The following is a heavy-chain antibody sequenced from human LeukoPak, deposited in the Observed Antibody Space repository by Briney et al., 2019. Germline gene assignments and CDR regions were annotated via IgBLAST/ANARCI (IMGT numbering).Heavy chain of an antibody. D-gene: IGHD3-3*01. Sequence: TSETLSLTCAVYGGSFSGYSWTWIRQPPGKGLEWIGELNHYGTTNYNPSLKSRVTISVDTSKNQFSLKLSSVTAADTALYFCARGRRSGYYKGRYFDYWGQGALVTVSS. J-gene: IGHJ4*02. CDR3: ARGRRSGYYKGRYFDY. CDR2: LNHYGTT. V-gene: IGHV4-34*01. CDR1: GGSFSGYS.